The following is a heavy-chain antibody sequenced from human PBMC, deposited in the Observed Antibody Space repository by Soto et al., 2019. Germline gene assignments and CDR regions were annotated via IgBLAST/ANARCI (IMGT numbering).Heavy chain of an antibody. D-gene: IGHD3-3*01. CDR1: GFTFSSYR. V-gene: IGHV1-18*04. Sequence: APVEGSRKASGFTFSSYRIIWVRHGPVQGLEWMGWISAYNGNTNYAQKLQGRVTMTTDTSTSTAYMELRSLRSDDTAVYYCARDPTIFGGGYFDYWGQGTLVTVSS. J-gene: IGHJ4*02. CDR2: ISAYNGNT. CDR3: ARDPTIFGGGYFDY.